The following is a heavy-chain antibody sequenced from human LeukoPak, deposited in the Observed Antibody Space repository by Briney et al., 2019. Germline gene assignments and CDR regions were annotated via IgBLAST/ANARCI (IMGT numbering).Heavy chain of an antibody. J-gene: IGHJ3*02. V-gene: IGHV4-34*01. Sequence: PSETLSLTCAVYGGSFSGYYWSWIRQPPGKGLEWIGGINHSGSTNYNPSLKSRVTISVDTSKNQFSLKLSSVTAADTAVYYCASRGTMVRDDAFDIWGQGTMVTVSS. D-gene: IGHD3-10*01. CDR1: GGSFSGYY. CDR2: INHSGST. CDR3: ASRGTMVRDDAFDI.